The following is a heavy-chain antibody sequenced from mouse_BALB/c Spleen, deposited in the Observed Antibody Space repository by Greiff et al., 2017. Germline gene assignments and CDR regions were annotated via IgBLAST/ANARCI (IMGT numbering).Heavy chain of an antibody. CDR3: ASLGPWFAY. J-gene: IGHJ3*01. D-gene: IGHD4-1*01. V-gene: IGHV5-17*02. Sequence: EVHLVESGGGLVQPGGSRKLSCAASGFTFSSFGMHWVRQAPEKGLEWVAYISSGSSTIYYADTVKGRFTISRDNPKNTLFLQMTSLRSEDTAMYYCASLGPWFAYWGQGTLVTVSA. CDR2: ISSGSSTI. CDR1: GFTFSSFG.